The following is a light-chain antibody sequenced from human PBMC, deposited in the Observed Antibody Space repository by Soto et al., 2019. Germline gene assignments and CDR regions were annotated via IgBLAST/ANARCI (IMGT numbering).Light chain of an antibody. J-gene: IGKJ2*01. CDR2: DVF. CDR1: QSITYW. V-gene: IGKV1-5*01. CDR3: QQYHRFSFT. Sequence: DIQMTQSPSSLSASVGDRVTITCRASQSITYWLAWYQQKPGRAPKLLIYDVFNLQSGVPSRFSGSGSGTEFPLTSSSLHPDYSATYYWQQYHRFSFTFGQGTKLEIK.